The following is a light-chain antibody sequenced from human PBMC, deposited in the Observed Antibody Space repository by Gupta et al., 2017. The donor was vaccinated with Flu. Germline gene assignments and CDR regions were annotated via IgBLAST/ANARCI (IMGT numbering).Light chain of an antibody. CDR1: QSLSSW. Sequence: DIHMTPSPSPLSASVGDRVPITCRASQSLSSWLAWYQKKPGKAPNILIYKASNLESVVPSRFSGSGSGTEFTLTSRSLQPDDCATEDCQQYNSYPYNFGQGPKLEIK. J-gene: IGKJ2*01. CDR2: KAS. V-gene: IGKV1-5*03. CDR3: QQYNSYPYN.